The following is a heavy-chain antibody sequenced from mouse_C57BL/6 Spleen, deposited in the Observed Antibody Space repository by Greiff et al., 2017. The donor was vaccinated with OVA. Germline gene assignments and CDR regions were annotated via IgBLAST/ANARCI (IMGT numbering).Heavy chain of an antibody. CDR1: GYTFTSYW. V-gene: IGHV1-69*01. Sequence: QVQLQQPGAELVMPGASVKLSCKASGYTFTSYWMHWVKQRPGQGLEWIGEFDPSDSYTNYNQKFKGKSTLTVDKSSSSAYMQLSRLTSEDSAVYYCARELGRDYFDYWGQGTTLTVSS. J-gene: IGHJ2*01. D-gene: IGHD4-1*01. CDR2: FDPSDSYT. CDR3: ARELGRDYFDY.